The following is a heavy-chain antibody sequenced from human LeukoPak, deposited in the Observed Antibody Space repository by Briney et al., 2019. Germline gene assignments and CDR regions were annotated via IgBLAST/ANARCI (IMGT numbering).Heavy chain of an antibody. V-gene: IGHV4-34*01. CDR3: ARGRTYSSSRWFDP. J-gene: IGHJ5*02. Sequence: PSETLSLTCAVYGGSFSGYYWSWIRQPPGKGLEWIGEINHSGSTNYNPSLKSRVTISVDTSKNQFSLKLSSVTAADTAVYYCARGRTYSSSRWFDPWGQGTLVTVSS. CDR2: INHSGST. CDR1: GGSFSGYY. D-gene: IGHD6-13*01.